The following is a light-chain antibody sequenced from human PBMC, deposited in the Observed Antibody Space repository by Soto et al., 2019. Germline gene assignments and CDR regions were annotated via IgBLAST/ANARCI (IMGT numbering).Light chain of an antibody. J-gene: IGLJ1*01. CDR2: DVS. V-gene: IGLV2-14*03. CDR3: ISYTTISTYV. CDR1: SSDVDGYNY. Sequence: QSALTQPASVSGSPGQSIAISCTGTSSDVDGYNYVSWYLHHPGKAPKLMIYDVSSRPSGVSNRFSGSKSGNTASLTISGLQAEDEADYYCISYTTISTYVFGTGTKVTVL.